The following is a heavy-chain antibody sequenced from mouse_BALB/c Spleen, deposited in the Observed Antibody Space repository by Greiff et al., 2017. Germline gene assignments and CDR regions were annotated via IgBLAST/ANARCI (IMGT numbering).Heavy chain of an antibody. J-gene: IGHJ3*01. V-gene: IGHV1S81*02. CDR1: GYTFTSYY. CDR3: TRSSNWDVEGFAY. CDR2: INPSNGGT. Sequence: QVHVKQSGAELVKPGASVKLSCKASGYTFTSYYMYWVKQRPGQGLEWIGEINPSNGGTNFNEKFKSKATLTVDKSSSTAYMQLSSLTSEDSAVYYCTRSSNWDVEGFAYWGQGTLVTVSA. D-gene: IGHD4-1*01.